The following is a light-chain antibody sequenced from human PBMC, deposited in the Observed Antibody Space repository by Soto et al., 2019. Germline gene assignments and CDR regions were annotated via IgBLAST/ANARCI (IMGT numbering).Light chain of an antibody. CDR2: AAS. J-gene: IGKJ4*02. CDR3: QQSYSTPA. V-gene: IGKV1-39*01. Sequence: DIQMTQSPSSLSASVGDRVTITCRASQSISSYLNWYQQKPGKAPKLLIYAASSLQSGVPSRFSGSGSGTDFPLTISSLQPEDFANYYWQQSYSTPAFGGGTKVEIK. CDR1: QSISSY.